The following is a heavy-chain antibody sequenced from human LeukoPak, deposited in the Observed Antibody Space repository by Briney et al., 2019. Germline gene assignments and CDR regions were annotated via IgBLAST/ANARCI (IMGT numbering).Heavy chain of an antibody. J-gene: IGHJ4*02. D-gene: IGHD4-17*01. CDR2: INSDGSST. Sequence: PGGSLRLSCAASGFTSSTYWIHWVRQAPGKGLMSVSRINSDGSSTSYADSVKGRFTISRDNAKNTVYLHMNSLKVEDTAVYYCARSYYGDYEDFWGQGTLVAVSS. CDR1: GFTSSTYW. CDR3: ARSYYGDYEDF. V-gene: IGHV3-74*01.